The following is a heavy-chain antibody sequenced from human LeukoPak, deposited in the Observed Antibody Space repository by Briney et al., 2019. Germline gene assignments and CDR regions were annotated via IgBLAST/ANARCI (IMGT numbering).Heavy chain of an antibody. V-gene: IGHV1-18*04. Sequence: ASVKVSCKASGYTFTSYYMHWVRQAPGQGLEWMGWISAYNGNTNYAQKLQGRVTMTTDTSTSTAYMELRSLRSDDTAVYYCARATKLKFTPFDYWGQGTLVTVSS. CDR1: GYTFTSYY. J-gene: IGHJ4*02. D-gene: IGHD1-1*01. CDR2: ISAYNGNT. CDR3: ARATKLKFTPFDY.